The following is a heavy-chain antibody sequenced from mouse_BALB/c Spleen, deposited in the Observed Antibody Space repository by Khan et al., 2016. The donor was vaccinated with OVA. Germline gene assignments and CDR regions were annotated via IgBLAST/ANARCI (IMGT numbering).Heavy chain of an antibody. CDR1: GYSFTGYF. CDR3: ARIDRSDFDY. CDR2: INPHIGET. Sequence: EVQLQQSGPELVKPGASVKISCKASGYSFTGYFMHWVMQSHGKSLEWLGLINPHIGETFYYQMFKDKATFTVDESSSTAHSERRSLAAEDAGVDECARIDRSDFDYWGQGTTVTVSS. V-gene: IGHV1-20*02. J-gene: IGHJ2*01. D-gene: IGHD1-1*01.